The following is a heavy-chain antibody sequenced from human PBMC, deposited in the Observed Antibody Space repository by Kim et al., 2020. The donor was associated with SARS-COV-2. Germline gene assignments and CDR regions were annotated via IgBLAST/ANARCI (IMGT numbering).Heavy chain of an antibody. D-gene: IGHD2-21*02. CDR1: GFTFSNAW. CDR2: IKSKTDGGTT. Sequence: GGSLRLSCAASGFTFSNAWMSWVRQAPGKGLEWVGRIKSKTDGGTTDYAAPVKGRFTISRDDSKNTLYLQMNSLKTEDTAVYYCTLCGDCYPPVGGNPTDYWGQGTLVTVSS. CDR3: TLCGDCYPPVGGNPTDY. J-gene: IGHJ4*02. V-gene: IGHV3-15*01.